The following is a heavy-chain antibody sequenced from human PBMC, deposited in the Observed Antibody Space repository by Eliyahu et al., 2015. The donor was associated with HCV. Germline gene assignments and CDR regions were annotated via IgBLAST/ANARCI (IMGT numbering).Heavy chain of an antibody. V-gene: IGHV1-24*01. CDR1: GHTLREMS. J-gene: IGHJ4*02. D-gene: IGHD1-1*01. CDR3: AIEMGGWSDGRSAFAF. CDR2: FDGADGQR. Sequence: QVQVIQSGAEVKAPGASVMVSCRVSGHTLREMSIHWVRQTPGKGLEWMGGFDGADGQRVFAQNFQGRVIMTDDKTRDTVYMELSNLSFDDTAVYFCAIEMGGWSDGRSAFAFWGQGTLV.